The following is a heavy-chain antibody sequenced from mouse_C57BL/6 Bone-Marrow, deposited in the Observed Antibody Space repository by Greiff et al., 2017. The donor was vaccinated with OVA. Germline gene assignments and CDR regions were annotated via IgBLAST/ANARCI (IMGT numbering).Heavy chain of an antibody. CDR3: ARYGGCSSYFHFDY. D-gene: IGHD1-1*01. CDR1: GYTFTSYG. V-gene: IGHV1-81*01. CDR2: IYPRSGNT. J-gene: IGHJ2*01. Sequence: QVQLQQSGAELARPGASVKLSCKASGYTFTSYGISWVKQRTGQGLEWIGEIYPRSGNTYYNEKFKGKATLTADKSSSTAYMELRSLTSEDSAVYFCARYGGCSSYFHFDYWGQGTTLTVSS.